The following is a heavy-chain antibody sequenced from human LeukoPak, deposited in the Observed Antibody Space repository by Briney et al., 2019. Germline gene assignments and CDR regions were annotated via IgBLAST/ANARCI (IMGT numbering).Heavy chain of an antibody. CDR1: GYTFTSYY. CDR3: ARLTYYYDSSGLYFDY. V-gene: IGHV1-46*01. J-gene: IGHJ4*02. D-gene: IGHD3-22*01. CDR2: INPSGGST. Sequence: ASVKVSCKASGYTFTSYYMHWVRQAPGQGLEWMGIINPSGGSTSYAQKFQGRVTITRDTSTSTVYMELSSLRSEDTAVYYCARLTYYYDSSGLYFDYWGQGTLVTVSS.